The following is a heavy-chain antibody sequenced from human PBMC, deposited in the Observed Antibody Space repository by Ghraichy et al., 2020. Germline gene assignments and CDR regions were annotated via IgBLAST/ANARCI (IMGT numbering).Heavy chain of an antibody. J-gene: IGHJ4*02. CDR3: ARQFGLRYTALYYFDY. CDR2: IYYSGGT. V-gene: IGHV4-39*01. Sequence: SETLSLTCTVSGGSISSSSYYWGWIRQPPGKGLEWIGSIYYSGGTYYNPSLKSRVTISVDTSKNQFSLKLSSVTAADTAVYYCARQFGLRYTALYYFDYWGQGTLVTVSS. D-gene: IGHD3-16*02. CDR1: GGSISSSSYY.